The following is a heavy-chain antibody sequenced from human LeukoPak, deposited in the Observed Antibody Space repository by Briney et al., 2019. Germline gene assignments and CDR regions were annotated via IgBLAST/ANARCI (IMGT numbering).Heavy chain of an antibody. CDR3: ARYDFWSGNSGYYYYGMDV. CDR2: IIPIFGTA. Sequence: GASVKVSCKASGGTFSSYAISWVRQAPGQGLEWMGGIIPIFGTANYAQKFQGRVTITADESTSTAYMELSSLRSEDTAVYYCARYDFWSGNSGYYYYGMDVWGQGTTVTVSS. J-gene: IGHJ6*02. V-gene: IGHV1-69*01. D-gene: IGHD3-3*01. CDR1: GGTFSSYA.